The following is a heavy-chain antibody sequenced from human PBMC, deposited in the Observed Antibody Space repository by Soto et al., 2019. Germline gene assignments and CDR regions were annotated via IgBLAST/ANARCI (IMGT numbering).Heavy chain of an antibody. D-gene: IGHD3-10*01. CDR1: GYTFTSFG. J-gene: IGHJ5*02. CDR2: ISGYNGTT. V-gene: IGHV1-18*01. CDR3: ARDPAVRIHRAFDP. Sequence: ASVKVSCKASGYTFTSFGISWVRQAPGQGLEWMGWISGYNGTTTYAQKFQGRVTMTTDTSTSTAFMELRSLRSDDTAVYYCARDPAVRIHRAFDPWGQGTLVTVSS.